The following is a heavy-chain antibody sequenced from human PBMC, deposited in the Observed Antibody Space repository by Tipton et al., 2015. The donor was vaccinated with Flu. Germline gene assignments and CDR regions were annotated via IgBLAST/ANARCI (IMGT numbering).Heavy chain of an antibody. CDR3: AKDRGVKRYFYYYGMDV. V-gene: IGHV3-9*01. J-gene: IGHJ6*02. Sequence: RSLRLSCAASGFTFNDYAMHWVRQVPGKGLEWVAGISWNSGSIGYADSVKGRFTISRDNAKSSLYLEVNSLKSEDTALYYCAKDRGVKRYFYYYGMDVWGQGTTIIVSS. CDR1: GFTFNDYA. D-gene: IGHD3-10*01. CDR2: ISWNSGSI.